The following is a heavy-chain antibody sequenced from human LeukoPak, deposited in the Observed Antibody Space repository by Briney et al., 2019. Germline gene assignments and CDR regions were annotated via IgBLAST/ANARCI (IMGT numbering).Heavy chain of an antibody. CDR1: GGSISSFS. V-gene: IGHV4-4*07. D-gene: IGHD5-24*01. J-gene: IGHJ4*02. CDR2: IYSSGNT. Sequence: SETLSLTCTVSGGSISSFSWSWIRQPAGNGLEWIGRIYSSGNTNYNASLESRVTMSVDTSKNQFTLKLSSVTAADTAVYYCARGGLYKFDYWGQGTLVTVS. CDR3: ARGGLYKFDY.